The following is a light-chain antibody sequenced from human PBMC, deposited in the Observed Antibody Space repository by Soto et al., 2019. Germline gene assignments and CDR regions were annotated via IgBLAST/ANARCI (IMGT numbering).Light chain of an antibody. V-gene: IGLV2-11*01. CDR1: SSDVGGYNY. Sequence: QSALTQPRSVSGSPGQSVTISCTGTSSDVGGYNYVSWYLQHPAKAPKLMIYDVTKRPSGVPDRFSGSKSANTASLTISGLQAEDEAGYYCCSYAGNYTWVFGGGTKLTVL. J-gene: IGLJ3*02. CDR2: DVT. CDR3: CSYAGNYTWV.